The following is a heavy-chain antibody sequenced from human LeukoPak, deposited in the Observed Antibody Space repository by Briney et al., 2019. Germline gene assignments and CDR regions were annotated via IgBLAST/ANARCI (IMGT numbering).Heavy chain of an antibody. CDR3: AVAGMDAFDI. CDR1: GGSFSGYY. Sequence: SGTLSLTCAVYGGSFSGYYWSWIRQPPGKGLEWIGEINHSGSTNYNPSLKSRVTISVDTSKNQFSLKLSPVTAADTAVYYCAVAGMDAFDIWGQGTMVTVSS. V-gene: IGHV4-34*01. D-gene: IGHD6-19*01. J-gene: IGHJ3*02. CDR2: INHSGST.